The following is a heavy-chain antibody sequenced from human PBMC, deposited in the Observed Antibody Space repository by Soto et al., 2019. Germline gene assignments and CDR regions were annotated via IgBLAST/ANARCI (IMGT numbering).Heavy chain of an antibody. Sequence: ASVKVSCKASGYTFTSSDIHWVQQATGQGLEWMGWMNPSTGNTGFAQEFQGRVTLTRYTSITTAYMELSSLRSEDTAVYFCAGRKERSGPHYFDSWGQGALVTV. D-gene: IGHD6-25*01. CDR3: AGRKERSGPHYFDS. CDR1: GYTFTSSD. CDR2: MNPSTGNT. J-gene: IGHJ4*02. V-gene: IGHV1-8*01.